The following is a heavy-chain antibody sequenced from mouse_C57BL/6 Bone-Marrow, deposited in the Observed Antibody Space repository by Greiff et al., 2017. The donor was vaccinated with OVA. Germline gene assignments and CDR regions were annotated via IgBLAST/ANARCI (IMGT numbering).Heavy chain of an antibody. V-gene: IGHV5-9-1*02. Sequence: EVKLMESGEGLVKPGGSLKLSCAASGFTFSSYAMSWVRQTPEKRLEWVAYISSGGDYIYYADTVKGRFTISRDNARKTLYLQMSSLKSEDTAMYYCTRDQRYGSNYYAMDYWGQGTSVTVSS. J-gene: IGHJ4*01. CDR3: TRDQRYGSNYYAMDY. D-gene: IGHD1-1*01. CDR2: ISSGGDYI. CDR1: GFTFSSYA.